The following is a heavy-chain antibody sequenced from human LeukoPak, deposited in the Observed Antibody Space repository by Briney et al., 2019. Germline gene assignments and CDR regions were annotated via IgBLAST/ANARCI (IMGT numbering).Heavy chain of an antibody. CDR2: INHSGST. Sequence: SETLSLTCAVYGGSFSGYYWSWIRQPPGKGLEWIGEINHSGSTNYNPSLKSRVTISVDTSKNQFSLKLSSVTAADTAVYYCAREPGLLWFGETDYLGQGTLVTVSS. D-gene: IGHD3-10*01. J-gene: IGHJ4*02. CDR1: GGSFSGYY. CDR3: AREPGLLWFGETDY. V-gene: IGHV4-34*01.